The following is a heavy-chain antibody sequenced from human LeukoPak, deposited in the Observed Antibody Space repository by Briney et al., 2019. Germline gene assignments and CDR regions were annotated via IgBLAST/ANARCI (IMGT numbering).Heavy chain of an antibody. D-gene: IGHD2-2*01. CDR2: IYYSGST. CDR3: ARDPSYHGGYFDY. V-gene: IGHV4-59*01. Sequence: SETLYLTCNVSAGSINSYYWSWIRQPPGKGLEWIGYIYYSGSTNYNPSLKSRVTISVDTSKNQFSLKLSSVTAADTAVYYCARDPSYHGGYFDYWGQGTLVTVFS. CDR1: AGSINSYY. J-gene: IGHJ4*02.